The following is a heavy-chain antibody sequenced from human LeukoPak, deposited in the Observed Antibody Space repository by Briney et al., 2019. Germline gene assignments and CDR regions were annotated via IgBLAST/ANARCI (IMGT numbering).Heavy chain of an antibody. V-gene: IGHV1-46*01. CDR1: GYTFTNSY. J-gene: IGHJ3*02. CDR3: ARIRDGYSDAYDI. CDR2: INPDGGNT. Sequence: ASVKVSCKASGYTFTNSYIHWVRQAPGQVLEWMGLINPDGGNTNYAQNFQGRVTLTRDTSTSTVYMELSSLRSEDTAIYYCARIRDGYSDAYDIWGQGTVVTVPS. D-gene: IGHD5-24*01.